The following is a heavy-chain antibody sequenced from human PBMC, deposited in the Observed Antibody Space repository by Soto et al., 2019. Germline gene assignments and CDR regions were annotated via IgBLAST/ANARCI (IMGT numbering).Heavy chain of an antibody. CDR2: IYYSGST. CDR3: ARSRGGDIVVVPQLGGTWFDP. D-gene: IGHD2-2*01. J-gene: IGHJ5*02. Sequence: QVQLQESGPGLVKPSETLSLTCTVSGGSVSSGSYYWSWIRQPPGKGLEWIGYIYYSGSTNYNPSLKSRVTISVDTSKNQFSLKLSSVTAADTAVYYCARSRGGDIVVVPQLGGTWFDPWGQGTLVTVSS. V-gene: IGHV4-61*01. CDR1: GGSVSSGSYY.